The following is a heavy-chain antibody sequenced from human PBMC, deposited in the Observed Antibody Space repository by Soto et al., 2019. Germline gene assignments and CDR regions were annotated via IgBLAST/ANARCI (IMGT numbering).Heavy chain of an antibody. Sequence: GPAQVSWMASRESFSSYPMHRVNNAPQQRLEWMGWINAGNGNTKYSQKFQGRVTITADKSTSTAYMELSSLRSEDTAVYYCARAGDGYNPDYYGMDVWAQGTTVTVSS. CDR3: ARAGDGYNPDYYGMDV. J-gene: IGHJ6*02. V-gene: IGHV1-3*01. D-gene: IGHD5-12*01. CDR1: RESFSSYP. CDR2: INAGNGNT.